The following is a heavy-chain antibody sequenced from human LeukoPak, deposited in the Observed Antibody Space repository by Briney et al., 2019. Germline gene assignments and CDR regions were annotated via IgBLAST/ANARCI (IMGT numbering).Heavy chain of an antibody. CDR3: ARSKGIAAAGTVPYFDY. D-gene: IGHD6-13*01. CDR2: IYDSGST. CDR1: GGFISSYY. Sequence: PSETLSLTCTVSGGFISSYYWSWIRQPPGKGLEWIGYIYDSGSTNYNPSLKSRVTISVDTSKNQFSLKLSSVTAADTAVYYCARSKGIAAAGTVPYFDYWGQGTLVTVSS. V-gene: IGHV4-59*01. J-gene: IGHJ4*02.